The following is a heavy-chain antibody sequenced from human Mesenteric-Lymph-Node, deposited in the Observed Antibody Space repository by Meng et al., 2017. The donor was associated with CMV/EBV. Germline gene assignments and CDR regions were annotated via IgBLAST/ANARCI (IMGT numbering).Heavy chain of an antibody. Sequence: GESLKISCAASGFTFGNYAMSWVRQAPGKGLECVSTISSSGDSTYYADSVKGRFTISRDNSENTLYLQMNSLRAEDTAVYYCAKAWGGSSSRQLIDWGQGTLVTVSS. D-gene: IGHD2-2*01. V-gene: IGHV3-23*01. J-gene: IGHJ4*02. CDR1: GFTFGNYA. CDR3: AKAWGGSSSRQLID. CDR2: ISSSGDST.